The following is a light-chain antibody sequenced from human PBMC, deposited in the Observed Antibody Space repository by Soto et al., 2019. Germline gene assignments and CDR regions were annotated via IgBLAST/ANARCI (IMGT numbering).Light chain of an antibody. CDR1: SGHSSYA. V-gene: IGLV4-69*01. CDR2: VDSDGSH. CDR3: QAWGTGTWV. J-gene: IGLJ3*02. Sequence: QAVVTQSPSASASLGASVRLTCTLSSGHSSYAIAWHQQQPEKGPRYLMKVDSDGSHIKGDGIPDRFSGSSSGAERYLTISSLQSEDEADYYCQAWGTGTWVFGGGTKLTLL.